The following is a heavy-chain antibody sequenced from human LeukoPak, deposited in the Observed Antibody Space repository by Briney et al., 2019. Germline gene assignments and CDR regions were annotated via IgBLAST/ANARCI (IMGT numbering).Heavy chain of an antibody. V-gene: IGHV4-38-2*02. Sequence: SETLSLTCTVSGYSISSGYYRGWIRQPPGKGLEWIGSIYHSGSTYYNPSLKSRVTISVDTSKNQFSLKLSSVTVADTAVYYCARHNDYVWGSYRYTHAYFDYWGQGTLVTVSS. CDR2: IYHSGST. J-gene: IGHJ4*02. D-gene: IGHD3-16*02. CDR3: ARHNDYVWGSYRYTHAYFDY. CDR1: GYSISSGYY.